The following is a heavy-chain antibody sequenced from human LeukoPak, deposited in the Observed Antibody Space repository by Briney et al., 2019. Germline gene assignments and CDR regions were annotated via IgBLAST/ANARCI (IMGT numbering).Heavy chain of an antibody. J-gene: IGHJ3*02. CDR1: GFTVSSNY. CDR3: AREFRMATIKGAFDI. CDR2: IYSGGST. D-gene: IGHD5-24*01. V-gene: IGHV3-53*01. Sequence: GGSLRLSCAASGFTVSSNYMSWVRQAPGKGLEWVSVIYSGGSTYYADSVKGRFTISRDNYKNTLYLQMNSLRAEDTAVYYCAREFRMATIKGAFDIWGQGTMVTVSS.